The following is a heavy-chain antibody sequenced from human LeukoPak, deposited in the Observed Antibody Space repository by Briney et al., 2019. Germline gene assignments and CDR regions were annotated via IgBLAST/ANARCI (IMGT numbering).Heavy chain of an antibody. CDR1: GGSISSYY. CDR3: ARVLAAAGHPRLANWFDP. V-gene: IGHV4-4*07. CDR2: IYTSGST. Sequence: PSETLSLTCTVSGGSISSYYWSWIRQPAGKGLEWIGRIYTSGSTNYNPSLKSRVTMSVDTSKNQFSLKLSSVTAADTAVYYCARVLAAAGHPRLANWFDPWGQGTLVTVSS. D-gene: IGHD6-13*01. J-gene: IGHJ5*02.